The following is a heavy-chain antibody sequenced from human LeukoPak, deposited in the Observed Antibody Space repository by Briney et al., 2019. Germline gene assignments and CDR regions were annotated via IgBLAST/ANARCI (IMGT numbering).Heavy chain of an antibody. CDR3: TRDLPVPSLVRGIIIYGLIDY. V-gene: IGHV3-21*06. CDR2: ISPDGETT. J-gene: IGHJ4*02. Sequence: GGSLRLSCEPSGFTFRSVSINWVRQAAGKGLEWVASISPDGETTYHADSVKGRFTTSRDNAKSSLYLQMNSLRAEDTALYYCTRDLPVPSLVRGIIIYGLIDYWGQGTLVTVSS. CDR1: GFTFRSVS. D-gene: IGHD3-10*01.